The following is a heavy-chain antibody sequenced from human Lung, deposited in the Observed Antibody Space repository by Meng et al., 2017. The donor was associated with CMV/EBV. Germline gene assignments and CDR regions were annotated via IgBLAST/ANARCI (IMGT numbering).Heavy chain of an antibody. CDR3: ARQGGYAEGGSDY. V-gene: IGHV5-51*01. Sequence: GESXKISXKGSGYSFTNYWIGWVRQMPGKGLEWMGIIYPGDSDTRYSPSFQGQVTISADKSINTAYLQWSSLKASDTAMYHCARQGGYAEGGSDYWGQGTLVTVSS. CDR2: IYPGDSDT. CDR1: GYSFTNYW. J-gene: IGHJ4*02. D-gene: IGHD5-12*01.